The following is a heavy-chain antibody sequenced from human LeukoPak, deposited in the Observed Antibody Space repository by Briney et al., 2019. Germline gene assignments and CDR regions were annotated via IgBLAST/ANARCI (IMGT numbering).Heavy chain of an antibody. V-gene: IGHV3-48*03. CDR1: GFTFSNYE. CDR3: ARADGDGGNSGLDY. J-gene: IGHJ4*02. CDR2: ISSGGISI. D-gene: IGHD4-23*01. Sequence: PGGSLRLSCAASGFTFSNYEMNWVRQAPGKGLEWVSYISSGGISIYYTDSVKGRFTTSTDNAKNSLYLQMNSLRVEDTAVYYCARADGDGGNSGLDYWGQGTLVTVSS.